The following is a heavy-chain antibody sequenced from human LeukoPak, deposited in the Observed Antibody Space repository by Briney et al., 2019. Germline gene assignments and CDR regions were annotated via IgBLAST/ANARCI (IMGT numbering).Heavy chain of an antibody. CDR2: IYYSGST. V-gene: IGHV4-31*03. J-gene: IGHJ4*02. D-gene: IGHD3-22*01. CDR3: ARFTLVVDDDYFDY. Sequence: SQTLSLTCTVSGGSISSGGYYWSWIRQHPGKGLEWIGYIYYSGSTYYNPSLKSRVTISVDASKNQFSLKLSSVTAADTAVYYCARFTLVVDDDYFDYWGQGTLVTVSS. CDR1: GGSISSGGYY.